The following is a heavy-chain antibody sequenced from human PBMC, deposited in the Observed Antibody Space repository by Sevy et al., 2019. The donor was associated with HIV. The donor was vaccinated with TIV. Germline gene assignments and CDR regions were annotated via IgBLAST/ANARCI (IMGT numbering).Heavy chain of an antibody. Sequence: GGSLRLSCAASAFTFNSYGMHWVRQAPGKGLEWVAVIWYDGSNQYYEDSVKGRFTISRDNSKNTLYLQMNSLRAEDTAVYFCARVDYQYYYYAMDVWGQGTTVTVSS. V-gene: IGHV3-33*01. CDR1: AFTFNSYG. D-gene: IGHD4-17*01. CDR3: ARVDYQYYYYAMDV. CDR2: IWYDGSNQ. J-gene: IGHJ6*02.